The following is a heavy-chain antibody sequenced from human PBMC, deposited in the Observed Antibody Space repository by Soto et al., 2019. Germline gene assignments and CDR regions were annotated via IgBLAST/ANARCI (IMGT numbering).Heavy chain of an antibody. CDR1: GGSVSSTIFY. CDR3: AIYYYASSGYYLEYFHH. CDR2: IYYSGSP. J-gene: IGHJ1*01. D-gene: IGHD3-22*01. Sequence: PSETLSLTCTVSGGSVSSTIFYWGWIRQPPGKGLEWIGSIYYSGSPYYNPSLKSRVAIFEDASKNQFSLNLNSVTAADTAVYYCAIYYYASSGYYLEYFHHWGQGTLVTVSS. V-gene: IGHV4-39*01.